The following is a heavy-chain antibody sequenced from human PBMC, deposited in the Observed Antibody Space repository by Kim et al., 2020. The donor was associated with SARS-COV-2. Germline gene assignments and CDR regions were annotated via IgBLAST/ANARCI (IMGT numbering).Heavy chain of an antibody. CDR3: AKYYGSGTQYFDY. J-gene: IGHJ4*02. D-gene: IGHD3-10*01. Sequence: ADTVKGRYNISRDNDKNTLLLKRSSLRVEDTAIYYCAKYYGSGTQYFDYWGQGTMVTVSA. V-gene: IGHV3-23*01.